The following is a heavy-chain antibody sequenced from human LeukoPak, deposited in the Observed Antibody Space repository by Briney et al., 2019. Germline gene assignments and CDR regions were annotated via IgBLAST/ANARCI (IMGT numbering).Heavy chain of an antibody. CDR3: ARELRYLYGMDV. Sequence: ASVKVSCKASGGTFSSYAISWVRQAPGQGLEWMGWISAYNGNTNYAQKLQGRVTMTTDTSTSTAYMELRSLRSDDTAVYYCARELRYLYGMDVWGQGTLVTVSS. CDR1: GGTFSSYA. CDR2: ISAYNGNT. V-gene: IGHV1-18*01. J-gene: IGHJ6*02. D-gene: IGHD3-9*01.